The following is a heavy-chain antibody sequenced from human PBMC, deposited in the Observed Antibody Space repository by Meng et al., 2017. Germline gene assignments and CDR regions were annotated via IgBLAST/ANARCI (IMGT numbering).Heavy chain of an antibody. CDR3: ARDVGGDYETLFDY. CDR2: IVYSGST. D-gene: IGHD4-17*01. Sequence: GRLRESGRGLVRPSETLSPTCTVSGGSVGSGNYYWSWIRQPPGKGLEWIGYIVYSGSTTYNPSLKTRVTISVDTSKNQFSLKLTSVTAADTAVYFCARDVGGDYETLFDYWGQGTLVTVSS. V-gene: IGHV4-61*01. CDR1: GGSVGSGNYY. J-gene: IGHJ4*02.